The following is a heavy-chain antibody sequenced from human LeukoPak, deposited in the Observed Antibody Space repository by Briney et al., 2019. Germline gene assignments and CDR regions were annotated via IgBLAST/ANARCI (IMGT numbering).Heavy chain of an antibody. CDR3: ARRFGFGELIDY. Sequence: GESLKISCKGSGYSFTSYWISWVRRMPGKGLEWMGRIDPSDSYTNYSPSFQGHVTISADKSISTAYLQWSSLKASDTAMYYCARRFGFGELIDYWGQGTLVTVSS. CDR2: IDPSDSYT. V-gene: IGHV5-10-1*01. J-gene: IGHJ4*02. CDR1: GYSFTSYW. D-gene: IGHD3-10*01.